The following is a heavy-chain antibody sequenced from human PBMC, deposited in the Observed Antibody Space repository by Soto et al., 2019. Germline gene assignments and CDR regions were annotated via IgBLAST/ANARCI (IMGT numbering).Heavy chain of an antibody. V-gene: IGHV1-18*04. CDR3: ARDPHSGSYSWTFDY. CDR2: ISAYNGNT. Sequence: QVKLVQSGAEVKKPGASVKVSCKASGYTFTSYGISWVRQAPGQGLEWMGWISAYNGNTNYAQKLQGRVTMTTDTSTSTAYMELRSLRSDDTAVYYCARDPHSGSYSWTFDYWGQGTLVTVSS. D-gene: IGHD1-26*01. CDR1: GYTFTSYG. J-gene: IGHJ4*02.